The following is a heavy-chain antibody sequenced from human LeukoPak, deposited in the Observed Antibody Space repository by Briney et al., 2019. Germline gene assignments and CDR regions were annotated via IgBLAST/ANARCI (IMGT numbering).Heavy chain of an antibody. Sequence: SETLSLTCAVYGGSFSGYYWSWIRQPPGKGLEWIGEINHSGSTNYNPSLKSRVTISVDTSKNQFSLKLSSVTAADTVVYYCARATRKVVVPAAHLDYWGQGTLVTVSS. CDR3: ARATRKVVVPAAHLDY. J-gene: IGHJ4*02. D-gene: IGHD2-2*01. V-gene: IGHV4-34*01. CDR2: INHSGST. CDR1: GGSFSGYY.